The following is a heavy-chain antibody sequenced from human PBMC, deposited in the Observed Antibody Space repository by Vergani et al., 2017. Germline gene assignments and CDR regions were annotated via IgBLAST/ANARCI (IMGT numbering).Heavy chain of an antibody. CDR2: INHSGST. CDR1: GGSFSGYY. J-gene: IGHJ4*02. Sequence: QVQLQQWGAGLLKPSETLSLTCAVYGGSFSGYYWSWIRQPPGKGLEWIGEINHSGSTNYNPSLKSRVTIAVDTSKNQFSLKLSSVTAADTAVYYCARDLEGSGWSLDYWGQGTLVTVSS. D-gene: IGHD6-19*01. CDR3: ARDLEGSGWSLDY. V-gene: IGHV4-34*01.